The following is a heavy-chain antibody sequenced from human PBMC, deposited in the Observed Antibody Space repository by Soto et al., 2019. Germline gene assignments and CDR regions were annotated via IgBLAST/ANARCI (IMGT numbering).Heavy chain of an antibody. D-gene: IGHD3-10*01. CDR2: IYYSGST. CDR1: GGSISSYY. CDR3: ARGGSPRGAYYYYGMDV. J-gene: IGHJ6*02. Sequence: QVQLQESGPGLVKPSETLSLTCTVSGGSISSYYWSWIRQPPGKGLEWIGYIYYSGSTNYNPSLKSRVTISGDTSKNQFSLKLSSVTAADTAVYYCARGGSPRGAYYYYGMDVWGQGTTVTVSS. V-gene: IGHV4-59*01.